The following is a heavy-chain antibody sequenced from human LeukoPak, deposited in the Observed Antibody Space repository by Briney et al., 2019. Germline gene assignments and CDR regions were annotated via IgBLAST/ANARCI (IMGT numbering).Heavy chain of an antibody. Sequence: ASVKVSCKASGGTFSSYAISWVRQAPGQGLEWMGGIIPIFGAANYAQKFQGRVTITADESTNTAYMELSSLRSEDTAVYYCARDSPEFRSLIPHWGQGTLVTVSS. D-gene: IGHD1-14*01. CDR2: IIPIFGAA. CDR1: GGTFSSYA. V-gene: IGHV1-69*13. CDR3: ARDSPEFRSLIPH. J-gene: IGHJ1*01.